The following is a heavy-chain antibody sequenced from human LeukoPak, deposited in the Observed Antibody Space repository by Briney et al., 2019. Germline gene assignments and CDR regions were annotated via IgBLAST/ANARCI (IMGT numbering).Heavy chain of an antibody. J-gene: IGHJ3*02. V-gene: IGHV3-30*02. CDR3: ARDTIAVAVRHAFDI. Sequence: GGSLRLSCVMSGFTFRSYGMHWVRQAPGKGLEWVTLIRSDSSNDYYADSVKGRFTIGRDDSKNTLYLQMNSLRPEDTAVYYCARDTIAVAVRHAFDIWGQGTMVTVSS. CDR1: GFTFRSYG. CDR2: IRSDSSND. D-gene: IGHD6-19*01.